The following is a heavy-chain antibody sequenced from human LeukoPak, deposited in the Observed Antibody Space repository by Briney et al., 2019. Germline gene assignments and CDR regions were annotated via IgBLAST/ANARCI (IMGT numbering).Heavy chain of an antibody. CDR3: AKCGSTSCYVPYFDY. D-gene: IGHD2-2*01. J-gene: IGHJ4*02. V-gene: IGHV3-11*04. CDR1: GFTFSDYY. CDR2: ISSSGSTI. Sequence: KPGGSLRLSCAASGFTFSDYYMSWIRQAPGKGLEWVSYISSSGSTIYYADSVKGRFTISRDNARNSLYLQMNSLRAEDTAVYYCAKCGSTSCYVPYFDYWGQGTLVTVSS.